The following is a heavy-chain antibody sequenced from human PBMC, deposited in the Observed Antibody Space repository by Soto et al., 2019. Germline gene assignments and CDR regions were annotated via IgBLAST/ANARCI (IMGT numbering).Heavy chain of an antibody. J-gene: IGHJ5*02. CDR2: IIPIFGTA. V-gene: IGHV1-69*06. CDR3: ARGTPVDTAMARNWFDP. D-gene: IGHD5-18*01. CDR1: GGTFSSYA. Sequence: RASVKVSCKASGGTFSSYAISWVRQAPGQGLEWMGGIIPIFGTANYAQKFQGRVTITADKSTSTAYMELSSLRSEDTAVYYCARGTPVDTAMARNWFDPWGQGTLVTVSS.